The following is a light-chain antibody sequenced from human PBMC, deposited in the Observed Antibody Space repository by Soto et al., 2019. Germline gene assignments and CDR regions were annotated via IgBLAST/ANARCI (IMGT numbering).Light chain of an antibody. J-gene: IGKJ2*01. CDR1: QGISSA. V-gene: IGKV1-13*02. CDR3: QHFNRYPYT. CDR2: DAS. Sequence: AIQLTQSPSSLSASVGDRVTITCRASQGISSALAWYQQKPGKAPKLLIYDASSLESGVPSRFSGSGSGTDFTLTISSMQTDDFATFNCQHFNRYPYTFGKGTKLEIK.